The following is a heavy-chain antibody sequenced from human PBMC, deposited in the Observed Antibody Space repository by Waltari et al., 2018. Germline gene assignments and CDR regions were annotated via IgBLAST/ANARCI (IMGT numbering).Heavy chain of an antibody. J-gene: IGHJ4*02. Sequence: EVQLVESGGGLVQPGGSLRLSCAASGFTFSRYWMQWVRQAPGKGLVWVSLMERDGRSTTYADSVKGRFTISRDNATNTLYLQMDSLRVEDTAVYYCAGGSGWLTDSWGQGTLVTVSS. CDR3: AGGSGWLTDS. CDR2: MERDGRST. V-gene: IGHV3-74*01. CDR1: GFTFSRYW. D-gene: IGHD6-19*01.